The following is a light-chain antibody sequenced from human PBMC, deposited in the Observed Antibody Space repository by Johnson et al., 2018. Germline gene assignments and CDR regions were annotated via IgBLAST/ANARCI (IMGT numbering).Light chain of an antibody. CDR1: SSNIGNNY. CDR3: GTWDSSLSAGNV. J-gene: IGLJ1*01. CDR2: ENN. Sequence: SVLTQPPSVSAAPGQKVTISCSGSSSNIGNNYVSWYQQLPGTAPKLLIYENNKRPSGIPDRFSGSKSGTSATLGITGLQTGDEAGYYCGTWDSSLSAGNVFGTGTKVTVL. V-gene: IGLV1-51*02.